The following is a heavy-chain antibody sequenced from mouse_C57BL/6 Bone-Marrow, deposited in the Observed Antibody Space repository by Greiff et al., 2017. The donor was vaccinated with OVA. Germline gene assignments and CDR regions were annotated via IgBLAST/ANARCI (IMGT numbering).Heavy chain of an antibody. V-gene: IGHV3-6*01. J-gene: IGHJ2*01. Sequence: DVKVEESGPGLVKPSQSLSLTCSVTGYSITSGYYWNWIRQFPGNKLEWMGYISYDGSNNYNPSLKNRISITRDTSKNQFFLKLNSVTTEDTATYYCASSYGSSSYFDYWGQGTTLTVSS. CDR3: ASSYGSSSYFDY. CDR1: GYSITSGYY. CDR2: ISYDGSN. D-gene: IGHD1-1*01.